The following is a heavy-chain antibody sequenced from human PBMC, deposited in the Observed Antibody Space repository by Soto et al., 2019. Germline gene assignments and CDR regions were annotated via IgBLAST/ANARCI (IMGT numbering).Heavy chain of an antibody. J-gene: IGHJ4*02. Sequence: GGSLRLSCAASGFSFSSYAMSWVRQAPGKGLEWVSAISGSGGSTYYADSVKGRFTVSRDNSKNTLYLQMNSLRAEDTAVYYCAKILSGSSWVFPFDYWGQGTLVTVSS. CDR1: GFSFSSYA. CDR2: ISGSGGST. V-gene: IGHV3-23*01. D-gene: IGHD6-13*01. CDR3: AKILSGSSWVFPFDY.